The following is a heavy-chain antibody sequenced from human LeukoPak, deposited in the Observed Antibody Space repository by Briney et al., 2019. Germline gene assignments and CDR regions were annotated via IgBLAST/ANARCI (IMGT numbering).Heavy chain of an antibody. Sequence: ASLKVSCKASGYTFTSYDINWVRQATGQGLEWIGWMNPNSGNTGYAQKFQGRVTMTRNTSISTAYMELSSPRSEDTAVYYCARGSYCSGGSCYYYYYMDVWGKGTTVTVSS. CDR2: MNPNSGNT. CDR3: ARGSYCSGGSCYYYYYMDV. V-gene: IGHV1-8*01. J-gene: IGHJ6*03. CDR1: GYTFTSYD. D-gene: IGHD2-15*01.